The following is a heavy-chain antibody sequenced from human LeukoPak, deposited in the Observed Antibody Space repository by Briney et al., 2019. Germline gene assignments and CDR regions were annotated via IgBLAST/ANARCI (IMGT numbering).Heavy chain of an antibody. D-gene: IGHD5-24*01. V-gene: IGHV1-69*13. J-gene: IGHJ6*02. Sequence: SVKVSCKASGGTFSSYAISWVRQAPGQGLEWMGGIIPIFGTANYAQKFQGRVTITADESTSTAYMELSSLRSEDTAVYYCGRGSGMATILYYGMDVWGQGTTVTVSS. CDR3: GRGSGMATILYYGMDV. CDR2: IIPIFGTA. CDR1: GGTFSSYA.